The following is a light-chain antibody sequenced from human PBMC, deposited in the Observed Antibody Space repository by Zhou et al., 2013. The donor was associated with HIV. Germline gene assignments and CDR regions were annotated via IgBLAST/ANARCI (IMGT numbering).Light chain of an antibody. J-gene: IGKJ4*01. Sequence: EIVMTQSPATLSVSPGERATLSCRASQSISSTLAWYQQKSGQPPRLLIFGASNRAPDRATGIPDRFSAIGSGTDFTLTINSLQPEDFAVYHCQQYDNWPPLTFGGGTRVEIK. CDR2: GAS. CDR3: QQYDNWPPLT. V-gene: IGKV3D-15*01. CDR1: QSISST.